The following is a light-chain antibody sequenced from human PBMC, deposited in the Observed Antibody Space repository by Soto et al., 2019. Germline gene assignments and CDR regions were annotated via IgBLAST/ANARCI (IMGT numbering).Light chain of an antibody. J-gene: IGKJ1*01. CDR2: GSS. CDR3: QETSSMSRT. V-gene: IGKV1-12*01. CDR1: QGVSEW. Sequence: DIQMIQSPSSVSASVGDSFTITCLAIQGVSEWVAWYEQKPGEAPKLLIYGSSSLLSGVPSRFRGTRSGTDFTLTISSLQPEDFETYYCQETSSMSRTFGQGTKVDNK.